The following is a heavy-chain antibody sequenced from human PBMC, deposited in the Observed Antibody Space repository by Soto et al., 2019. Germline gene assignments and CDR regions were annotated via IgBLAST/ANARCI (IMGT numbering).Heavy chain of an antibody. Sequence: QVQLQESGPGLVKPSQTLSLTCTVSGCSISSGGYYWSWIRQHPGKGLEWIGYIYYSGSTYYNPSLKSRVTISVDTSKNQFSLKLSSVTAADTAVYYCARAMTTVTTWRDYYYYYGMDVWGQGTTVTVSS. CDR1: GCSISSGGYY. V-gene: IGHV4-31*03. CDR2: IYYSGST. J-gene: IGHJ6*02. CDR3: ARAMTTVTTWRDYYYYYGMDV. D-gene: IGHD4-4*01.